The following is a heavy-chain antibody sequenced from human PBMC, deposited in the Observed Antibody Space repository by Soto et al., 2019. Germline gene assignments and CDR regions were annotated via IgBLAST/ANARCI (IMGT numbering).Heavy chain of an antibody. CDR3: VRLGDSFGYRGSYYFDH. CDR1: GYTFTDFG. CDR2: IGAFNGNT. Sequence: HVQLVQSGAEVKKPGASVKVSCKASGYTFTDFGIGWVRQAPGQGLEWVGWIGAFNGNTDYAQKFQGRVTMTADPPTSTAYMQLRSLRSDDTALYSRVRLGDSFGYRGSYYFDHWGQGTLVTVSS. V-gene: IGHV1-18*01. J-gene: IGHJ4*02. D-gene: IGHD3-22*01.